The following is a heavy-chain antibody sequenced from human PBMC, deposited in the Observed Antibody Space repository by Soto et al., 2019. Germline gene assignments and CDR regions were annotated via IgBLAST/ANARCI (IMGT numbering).Heavy chain of an antibody. D-gene: IGHD3-16*01. Sequence: GSLRLSCAASGFTFSTYAMSWVRQPPGKGLEWVSGISAGADSTYYADSVKGRFTVSRDNSKNTLYLQMNSLRAEDTAVYYCAKDLLRRNVYDYWGQGTLVTVSS. V-gene: IGHV3-23*01. CDR3: AKDLLRRNVYDY. CDR2: ISAGADST. J-gene: IGHJ4*02. CDR1: GFTFSTYA.